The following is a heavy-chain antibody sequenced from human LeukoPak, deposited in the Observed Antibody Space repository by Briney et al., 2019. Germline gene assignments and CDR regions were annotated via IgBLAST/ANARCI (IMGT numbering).Heavy chain of an antibody. V-gene: IGHV4-34*01. Sequence: SGTLSLTCAVYGGSFSGYYWSWIRQPPGKGLEWIGEINHSGSTNYNPSLKSRVTISVDTSKNQFSLKLSSVTAADTAVYYCARGAVMKMVRTNYFDYWGQGTLVTVSS. CDR3: ARGAVMKMVRTNYFDY. CDR2: INHSGST. D-gene: IGHD1/OR15-1a*01. J-gene: IGHJ4*02. CDR1: GGSFSGYY.